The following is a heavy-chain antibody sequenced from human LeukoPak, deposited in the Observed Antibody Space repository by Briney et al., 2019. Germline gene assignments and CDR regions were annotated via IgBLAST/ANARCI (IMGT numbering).Heavy chain of an antibody. D-gene: IGHD2-8*01. CDR1: GFTFRSYS. J-gene: IGHJ3*02. V-gene: IGHV3-21*01. Sequence: PGGSLRLSCAASGFTFRSYSMSWVRQAPGKGLEWVSSISKSNSYIYYADSVKGRFTISRDNAKNSLYLQMNSLRAEDTAVYYCARWVAYCTNGVCFAFDIWGQGTMVTVSS. CDR2: ISKSNSYI. CDR3: ARWVAYCTNGVCFAFDI.